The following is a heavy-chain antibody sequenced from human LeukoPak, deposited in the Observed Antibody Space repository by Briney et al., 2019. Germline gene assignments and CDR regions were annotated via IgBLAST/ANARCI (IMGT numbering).Heavy chain of an antibody. Sequence: GGSLRLSCAASGFTFSNYMMNWVRQAPGKGVEWVSSISSSSTYIFYADSMKGRFTISRDNAKNSLYLQMNSLRAEDTAVYYCARGSYCSGGRCFFEYWGQGTLVTVSS. V-gene: IGHV3-21*01. CDR3: ARGSYCSGGRCFFEY. D-gene: IGHD2-15*01. J-gene: IGHJ4*02. CDR2: ISSSSTYI. CDR1: GFTFSNYM.